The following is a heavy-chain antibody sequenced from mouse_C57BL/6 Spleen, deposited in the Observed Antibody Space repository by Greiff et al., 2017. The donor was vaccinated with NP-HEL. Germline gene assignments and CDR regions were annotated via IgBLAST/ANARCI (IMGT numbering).Heavy chain of an antibody. CDR1: GFSLTSYG. D-gene: IGHD1-1*01. CDR2: IWRGGST. CDR3: ANSRNYAMDY. J-gene: IGHJ4*01. V-gene: IGHV2-5*01. Sequence: VQLQQSGPGLVQPSQSLSITCTVSGFSLTSYGVHWVRQSPGKGLEWLGVIWRGGSTDYNAAVMSRLSITKDNAKSQVCFKMNSLQADDTAIYYCANSRNYAMDYWGQGTSVTVAS.